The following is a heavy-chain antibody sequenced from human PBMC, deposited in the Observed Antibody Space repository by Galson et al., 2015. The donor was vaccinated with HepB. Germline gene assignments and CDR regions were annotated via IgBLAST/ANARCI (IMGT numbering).Heavy chain of an antibody. J-gene: IGHJ3*02. D-gene: IGHD6-19*01. CDR3: ARGLLRRARYSSGLDAFDI. CDR2: INHSGST. Sequence: ETLSLTCAVYGGSFSGYYWSWIRQPPGKGLEWIGEINHSGSTNYNPSLKSRVTISVDTSKNQFSLKLSSVTAADTAVYYCARGLLRRARYSSGLDAFDIWGQGTMVTVSS. CDR1: GGSFSGYY. V-gene: IGHV4-34*01.